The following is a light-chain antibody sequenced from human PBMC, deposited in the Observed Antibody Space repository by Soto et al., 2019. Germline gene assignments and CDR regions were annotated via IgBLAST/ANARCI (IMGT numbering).Light chain of an antibody. Sequence: EVVMTQSPAPLSVSPGEGVTLSCRASQCMGDTLAWYQHKPGQTPRLLIYDTSTRATGVPARFSGSRSGTEFTLTVNSLQSEDFAIYYCQPYNNWPLTFGGGTKVESK. V-gene: IGKV3-15*01. CDR1: QCMGDT. J-gene: IGKJ4*01. CDR3: QPYNNWPLT. CDR2: DTS.